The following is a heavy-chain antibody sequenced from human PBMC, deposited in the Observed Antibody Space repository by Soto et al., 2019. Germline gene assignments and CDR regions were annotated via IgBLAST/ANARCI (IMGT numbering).Heavy chain of an antibody. CDR2: IYYSGST. CDR3: PSIFLYYYDSSGYSGAFDI. J-gene: IGHJ3*02. V-gene: IGHV4-59*01. D-gene: IGHD3-22*01. CDR1: GGSISSYY. Sequence: SETLSLTCTVSGGSISSYYWSWIRQPPGKGLEWIGYIYYSGSTNYNPSLKSRVTISVDTSKNQFSLKLSSVTAADTAVYYCPSIFLYYYDSSGYSGAFDIWGKGKMVT.